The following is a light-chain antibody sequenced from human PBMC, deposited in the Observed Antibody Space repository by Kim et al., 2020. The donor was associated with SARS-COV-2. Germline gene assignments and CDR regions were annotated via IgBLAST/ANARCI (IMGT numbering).Light chain of an antibody. J-gene: IGKJ4*01. Sequence: EIVLTQSPGTLSLSPGERATLSCRASQSVSNSYLAWYQQKPGQAPRLLIYGASSRATGIPDRFSGSGSGTDFTFSISRLEPEDFAVYYCQQYGSSPLTFGGGAKVGIK. CDR1: QSVSNSY. CDR3: QQYGSSPLT. CDR2: GAS. V-gene: IGKV3-20*01.